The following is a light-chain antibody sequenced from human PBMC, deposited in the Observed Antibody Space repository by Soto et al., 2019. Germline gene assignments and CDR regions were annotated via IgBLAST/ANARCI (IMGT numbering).Light chain of an antibody. CDR1: QNVSNSY. CDR3: QQYGTSRWT. V-gene: IGKV3D-20*01. CDR2: DAS. J-gene: IGKJ1*01. Sequence: EIVLTQSPATLSLSPGERATLSCGASQNVSNSYLAWYQQKPGLAPRLLIYDASSRAIGISDRFTGSGSGADVTLTISRLKPEDFAVYYCQQYGTSRWTFGQGTKVEIK.